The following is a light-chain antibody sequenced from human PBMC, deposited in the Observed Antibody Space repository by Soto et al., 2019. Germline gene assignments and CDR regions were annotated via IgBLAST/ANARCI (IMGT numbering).Light chain of an antibody. Sequence: VLTQSAATLSLSTGERATLSCRASQTVRTNLAWYQHKPGQAPRLLIYGTSSRAAGIPARFSGSGSGTEFTLTISSLQSEDFAVYYCQQDDNWPPKSFGGGTKVDI. CDR1: QTVRTN. V-gene: IGKV3-15*01. J-gene: IGKJ4*01. CDR2: GTS. CDR3: QQDDNWPPKS.